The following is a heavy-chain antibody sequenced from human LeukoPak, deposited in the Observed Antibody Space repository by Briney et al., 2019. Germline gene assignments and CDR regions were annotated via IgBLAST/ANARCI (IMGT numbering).Heavy chain of an antibody. D-gene: IGHD6-19*01. Sequence: GALVKVSCKASGGTFSSYAISWVRQAPGQWLEWMGGIIPIFGTANYAQKFQGRVTITADESTSTAYMELSSLRSEDTAVYYCARSYSSGWRLADYWGQGTLVTVSS. CDR3: ARSYSSGWRLADY. V-gene: IGHV1-69*13. J-gene: IGHJ4*02. CDR1: GGTFSSYA. CDR2: IIPIFGTA.